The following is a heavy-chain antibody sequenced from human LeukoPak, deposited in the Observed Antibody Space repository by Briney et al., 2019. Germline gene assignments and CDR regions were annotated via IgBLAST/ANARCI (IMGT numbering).Heavy chain of an antibody. V-gene: IGHV4-39*01. CDR3: ARQNDFWRGYYDY. CDR1: GGSISSSSYY. J-gene: IGHJ4*02. Sequence: SETLSLTCTVSGGSISSSSYYWGWIRQPPGKGLEWIGNTYYGGDTYYNPSLKSRVTISVDTSKNQFSLELNSVTAADTAMYYCARQNDFWRGYYDYWGQGILVSVSS. CDR2: TYYGGDT. D-gene: IGHD3-3*01.